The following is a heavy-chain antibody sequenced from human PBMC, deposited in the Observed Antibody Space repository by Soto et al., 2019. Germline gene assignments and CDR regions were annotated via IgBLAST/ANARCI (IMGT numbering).Heavy chain of an antibody. V-gene: IGHV4-39*01. J-gene: IGHJ5*02. CDR3: AGRISLASVQLFFREISNYNWFDP. D-gene: IGHD1-1*01. Sequence: PSETLSLTCTVSNGSISSPIYYWGWIRQPSGKGLEWIGSIYHTGSTYYNPSLQGRVTISVDTSKNQFSLKLSSVTAADTAMYFCAGRISLASVQLFFREISNYNWFDPWGQGTLVTVSS. CDR1: NGSISSPIYY. CDR2: IYHTGST.